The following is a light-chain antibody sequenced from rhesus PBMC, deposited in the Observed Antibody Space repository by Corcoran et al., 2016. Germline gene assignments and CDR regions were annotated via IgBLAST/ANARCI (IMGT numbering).Light chain of an antibody. V-gene: IGKV4-1*01. CDR2: GAS. CDR3: QQYCSSPWT. CDR1: QSLLYSSNNKNY. Sequence: DIVMTQSPDSPAVFLGERATLPCKSSQSLLYSSNNKNYLAVCQQKTGQAPKLPVYGASTRESGVPNRFSGSGSGTEFTLTSSGLQAEDVAVYDYQQYCSSPWTFGQGAKVEIK. J-gene: IGKJ1*01.